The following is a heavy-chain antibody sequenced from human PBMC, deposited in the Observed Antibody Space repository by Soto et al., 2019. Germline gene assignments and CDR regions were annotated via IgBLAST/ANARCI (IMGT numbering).Heavy chain of an antibody. Sequence: QITLKESAPTLVKPTQTLTLTCTFSGFSLSTSGVGVGWIRQPPGKALEWLALIYWDHSERYSPSLKSRLTITKDTSKNQVVLTLTNMDPVDTATYFCVHPLRWLYFDLWGRGTLVTVSS. CDR2: IYWDHSE. V-gene: IGHV2-5*02. CDR3: VHPLRWLYFDL. J-gene: IGHJ2*01. CDR1: GFSLSTSGVG. D-gene: IGHD5-18*01.